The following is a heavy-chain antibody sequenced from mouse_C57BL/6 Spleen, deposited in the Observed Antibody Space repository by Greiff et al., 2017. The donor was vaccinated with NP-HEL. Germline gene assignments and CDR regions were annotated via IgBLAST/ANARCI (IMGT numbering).Heavy chain of an antibody. J-gene: IGHJ3*01. Sequence: EVQLMESGGGLVQPGGSLKLSCAASGFTFSDYGMAWVRQAPEKGLEWVAYISSGSSTIYYADTVKGRFTISRDNAKNTLFLQMTSLRSEDTAMYYCARGDWDAWFAYWGQGTLVTVSA. CDR2: ISSGSSTI. V-gene: IGHV5-17*01. CDR3: ARGDWDAWFAY. CDR1: GFTFSDYG. D-gene: IGHD4-1*01.